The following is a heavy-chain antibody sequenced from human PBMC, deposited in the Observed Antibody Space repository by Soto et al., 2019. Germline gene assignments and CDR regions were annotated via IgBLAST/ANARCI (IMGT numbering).Heavy chain of an antibody. D-gene: IGHD1-1*01. CDR1: GFTLSSCS. CDR2: ISSSSSTI. Sequence: TGGSLRLSCAASGFTLSSCSMNWVRQAPGKGLEWVSYISSSSSTIYYADSVKGRFTISRDNAKNPLYLQMNSLRAEDTAVYYCASHLRDWNKRLYYYMDVWGKGTTVTVSS. J-gene: IGHJ6*03. CDR3: ASHLRDWNKRLYYYMDV. V-gene: IGHV3-48*01.